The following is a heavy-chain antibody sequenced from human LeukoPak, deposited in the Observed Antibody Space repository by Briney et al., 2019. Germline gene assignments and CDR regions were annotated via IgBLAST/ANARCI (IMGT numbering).Heavy chain of an antibody. D-gene: IGHD3-10*01. V-gene: IGHV1-46*01. CDR1: GYIFTNYY. J-gene: IGHJ4*02. Sequence: GASVTVSCKASGYIFTNYYMHWVRQAPGLGLEWMGTINPSGGSTTYAQKFQGRVTMTRDTSTSTVYMELSSLRSEDTAVYYRARDHGSAYYRAPRRWGQGTLVTVSS. CDR3: ARDHGSAYYRAPRR. CDR2: INPSGGST.